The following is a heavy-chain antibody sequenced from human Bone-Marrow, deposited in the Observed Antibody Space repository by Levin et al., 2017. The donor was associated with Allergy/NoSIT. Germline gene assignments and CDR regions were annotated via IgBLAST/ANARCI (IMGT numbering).Heavy chain of an antibody. CDR2: ISYDGSNK. CDR3: ARGALYDFWSGYQFDY. D-gene: IGHD3-3*01. Sequence: GGSLRLSCAASGFTFSSYAMHWVRQAPGKGLEWVAVISYDGSNKYYADSVKGRFTISRDNSKNTLYLQMNSLRAEDTAVYYCARGALYDFWSGYQFDYWGQGTLVTVSS. CDR1: GFTFSSYA. J-gene: IGHJ4*02. V-gene: IGHV3-30*04.